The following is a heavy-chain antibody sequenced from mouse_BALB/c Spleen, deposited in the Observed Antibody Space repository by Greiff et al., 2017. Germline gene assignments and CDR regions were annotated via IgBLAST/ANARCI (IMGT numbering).Heavy chain of an antibody. Sequence: VQLQQSGPGLVQPSQSLSITCTVSGFSLTSYGVHWVRQSPGKGLEWLGVIWSGGSTDYNAAFISRLSISKDNSKSQVFFKMNSLQANDTAIYYCARNNYRYDAHYFDYWGQGTTLTVSS. CDR2: IWSGGST. D-gene: IGHD2-14*01. J-gene: IGHJ2*01. CDR3: ARNNYRYDAHYFDY. CDR1: GFSLTSYG. V-gene: IGHV2-2*02.